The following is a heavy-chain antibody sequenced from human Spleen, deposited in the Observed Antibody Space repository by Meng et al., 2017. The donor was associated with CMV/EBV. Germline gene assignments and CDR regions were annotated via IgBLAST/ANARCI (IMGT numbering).Heavy chain of an antibody. Sequence: GESLKISCAASGFTFSSYAMSWVRQAPGKGLEWVANIKQDGSEKYYVDSVKGRFTISRDNAENSLYLQVNGLRAEDTAIYYCARESSNSHCLDVWGQGTTVTVSS. D-gene: IGHD6-6*01. CDR3: ARESSNSHCLDV. V-gene: IGHV3-7*01. CDR1: GFTFSSYA. J-gene: IGHJ6*02. CDR2: IKQDGSEK.